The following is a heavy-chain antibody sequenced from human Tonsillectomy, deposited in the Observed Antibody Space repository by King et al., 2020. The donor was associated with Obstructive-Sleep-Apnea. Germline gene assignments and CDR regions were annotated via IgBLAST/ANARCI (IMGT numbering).Heavy chain of an antibody. CDR2: IWHDGSNN. Sequence: VQLVESGGGVVQPGRSLRLSCAASGFTFSAYGIHWVRQAPGKGLEWVAFIWHDGSNNYYADSVRGRLTISRDNSKNTLYLQMNSLRVEDTAVYYCARGNYGTGKLFTFAYWGQGTLVTVSS. J-gene: IGHJ4*02. CDR3: ARGNYGTGKLFTFAY. V-gene: IGHV3-33*01. D-gene: IGHD3-10*01. CDR1: GFTFSAYG.